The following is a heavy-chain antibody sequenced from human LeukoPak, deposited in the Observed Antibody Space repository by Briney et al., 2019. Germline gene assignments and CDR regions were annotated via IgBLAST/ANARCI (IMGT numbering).Heavy chain of an antibody. CDR2: ISGSGGST. D-gene: IGHD4-23*01. CDR3: ASDYGGNSGTDY. V-gene: IGHV3-23*01. J-gene: IGHJ4*02. CDR1: GFTFSSYG. Sequence: GGSLRLSCAASGFTFSSYGMSWVRQAPGKGLEWVSAISGSGGSTYYADSVKGRFTISRDNSKNTLYLQMNSLRAEDTAVYYCASDYGGNSGTDYWGQGTLVTVSS.